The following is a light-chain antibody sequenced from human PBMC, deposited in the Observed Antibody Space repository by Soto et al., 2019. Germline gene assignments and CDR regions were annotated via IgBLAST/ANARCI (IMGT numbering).Light chain of an antibody. CDR2: DAS. V-gene: IGKV1-5*01. Sequence: DIQMTQSPSTLSASVGDRVTITCRASQTINSWLAWYQQKPGKAPKVLIFDASSLTTGVPSRFSGSGSGTEFTLTLSKRQPDDFASYYCQQYDSYSSGPFGQGTKVEIK. J-gene: IGKJ1*01. CDR1: QTINSW. CDR3: QQYDSYSSGP.